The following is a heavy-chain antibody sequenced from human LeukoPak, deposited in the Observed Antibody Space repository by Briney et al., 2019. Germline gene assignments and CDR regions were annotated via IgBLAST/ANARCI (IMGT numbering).Heavy chain of an antibody. D-gene: IGHD6-19*01. V-gene: IGHV3-23*01. CDR2: ISGSGDTT. CDR1: GFTFSSYV. Sequence: PGGSLRLSCAASGFTFSSYVMTWVRQAPGKGLDWVSSISGSGDTTYYADSVRGRFTISRDNSKNTLYLQMNNLRAEDTAVYYCARDKAVAGTLDYWGQGTLVTVSS. J-gene: IGHJ4*02. CDR3: ARDKAVAGTLDY.